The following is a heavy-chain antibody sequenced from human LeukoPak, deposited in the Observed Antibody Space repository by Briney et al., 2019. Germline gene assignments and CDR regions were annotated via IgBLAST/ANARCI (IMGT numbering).Heavy chain of an antibody. D-gene: IGHD2-15*01. J-gene: IGHJ4*02. CDR1: GFAFSRPA. CDR3: ARAGGYCGRISCPYYFDY. CDR2: IRSKPNNYAT. V-gene: IGHV3-73*01. Sequence: PGGSLTLSCAASGFAFSRPAMHWLRQAPGKGLEWVGRIRSKPNNYATTYSASVEGRFTISRDDSKNMTFLQMNSLQAEDTAVYYCARAGGYCGRISCPYYFDYWGQGSLVAVSS.